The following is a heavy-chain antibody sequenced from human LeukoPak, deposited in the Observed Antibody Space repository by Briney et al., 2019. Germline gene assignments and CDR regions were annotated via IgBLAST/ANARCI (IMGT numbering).Heavy chain of an antibody. CDR3: ARAAQIVAAETNWFDP. CDR2: IYYSGST. V-gene: IGHV4-59*12. D-gene: IGHD6-13*01. Sequence: SETLSLTCTVSGGSISSYYWSWIRQPPGKGLEWIGYIYYSGSTNYNPSLKSRVTMSVDTSKNQFSLKLSSVTAADTAVYYCARAAQIVAAETNWFDPWGQGTLVTVSS. J-gene: IGHJ5*02. CDR1: GGSISSYY.